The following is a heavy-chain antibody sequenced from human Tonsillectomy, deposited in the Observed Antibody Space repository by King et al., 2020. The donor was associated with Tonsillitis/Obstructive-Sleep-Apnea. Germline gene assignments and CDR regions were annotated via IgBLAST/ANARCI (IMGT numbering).Heavy chain of an antibody. CDR1: GYTFTNYG. V-gene: IGHV1-18*01. J-gene: IGHJ3*02. CDR3: ARVYIVAGGNAFDI. CDR2: ISCYNGNT. Sequence: VQLVESGAEVKKPGASVKVSCKTSGYTFTNYGISWVRQAPGQGLEWMGWISCYNGNTNYAQALQGRISMTTDTSTSTVYMELRSLRSDDTAVYYCARVYIVAGGNAFDIWGQGTMVTVSS. D-gene: IGHD2-15*01.